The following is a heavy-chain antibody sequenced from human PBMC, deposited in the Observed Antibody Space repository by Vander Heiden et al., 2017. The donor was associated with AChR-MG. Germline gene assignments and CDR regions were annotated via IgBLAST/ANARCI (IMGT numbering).Heavy chain of an antibody. Sequence: QVQLVESGGGVVQPGRSLRLSCAAPGFNFSSYAMHWVRQAPGKGLEWVAVISYDGSNKYYADSVKGRFTISRDNSKNTLYLQMNSLRAEDTAVYYCARDSSPVAGEYFDYWGQGTLVTVSS. CDR2: ISYDGSNK. CDR3: ARDSSPVAGEYFDY. D-gene: IGHD6-19*01. V-gene: IGHV3-30-3*01. J-gene: IGHJ4*02. CDR1: GFNFSSYA.